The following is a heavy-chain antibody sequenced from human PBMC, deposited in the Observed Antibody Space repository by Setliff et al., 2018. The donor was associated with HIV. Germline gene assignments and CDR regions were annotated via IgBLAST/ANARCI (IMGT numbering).Heavy chain of an antibody. J-gene: IGHJ6*03. CDR2: IIPIFSTT. CDR3: ASEARYRYPEGDYYYYMDV. Sequence: SVKVSCKASGGLFSKYAINWVRQAPGQGLEWMGRIIPIFSTTNYAQKFQGRVTITADKSTSTVYMGLSSLRSEDTAVYYCASEARYRYPEGDYYYYMDVWGKGTTVTSP. D-gene: IGHD5-18*01. V-gene: IGHV1-69*06. CDR1: GGLFSKYA.